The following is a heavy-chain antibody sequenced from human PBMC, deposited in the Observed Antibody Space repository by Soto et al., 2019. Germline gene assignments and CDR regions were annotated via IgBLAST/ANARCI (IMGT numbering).Heavy chain of an antibody. CDR3: ARQNVWELLPYYYYGMDV. D-gene: IGHD1-26*01. Sequence: GESLKISCKGSGYSFTSYWIGWVRQMPGKGLEWMGIIYPGDSDTSYSPSFQGQVTISADKSISTAYLQWSSLKASDTAMYYCARQNVWELLPYYYYGMDVWGQGTTVTVSS. CDR1: GYSFTSYW. V-gene: IGHV5-51*01. J-gene: IGHJ6*02. CDR2: IYPGDSDT.